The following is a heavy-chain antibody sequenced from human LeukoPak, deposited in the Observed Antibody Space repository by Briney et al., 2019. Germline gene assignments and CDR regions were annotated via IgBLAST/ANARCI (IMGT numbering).Heavy chain of an antibody. D-gene: IGHD3-10*01. CDR3: VREDPSEHGSIDY. Sequence: GGSLRLSCAASGFTFSSYSMNRVRQAPGKGLEWVAYISRSSSSKHYADSVKGRFTISRDNAKNSLYLQMSSLRDEDTAVYYSVREDPSEHGSIDYWGQGTLVTVSS. V-gene: IGHV3-48*02. J-gene: IGHJ4*02. CDR1: GFTFSSYS. CDR2: ISRSSSSK.